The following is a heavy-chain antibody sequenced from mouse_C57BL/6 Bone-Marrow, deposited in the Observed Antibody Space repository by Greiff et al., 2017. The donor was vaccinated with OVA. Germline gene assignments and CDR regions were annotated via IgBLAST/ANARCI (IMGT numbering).Heavy chain of an antibody. CDR2: IHPNSGST. CDR3: ASPYYYGSSYGIAY. Sequence: VPLQQPGAELVKPGASVKLSCKASGYTFTSYWMHWVKQRPGQGLEWIGMIHPNSGSTNYNEQFKSKATLTVDKSSSTAYMQLSSLTSEDSAVXYCASPYYYGSSYGIAYWGQGTLVTVSA. CDR1: GYTFTSYW. J-gene: IGHJ3*01. D-gene: IGHD1-1*01. V-gene: IGHV1-64*01.